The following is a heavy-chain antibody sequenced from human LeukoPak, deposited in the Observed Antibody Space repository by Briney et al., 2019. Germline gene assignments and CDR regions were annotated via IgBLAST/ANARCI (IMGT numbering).Heavy chain of an antibody. V-gene: IGHV1-2*02. CDR3: ASPKTAMVEYYFDY. Sequence: ASVKVSCKASGYSFTGYYMHWVRQAPGQGLGWMGWINPNSGGTNYAQKFQGRVTMTSDTSISTAYMELSRLRSDDTAVYYCASPKTAMVEYYFDYWGQGTLVTVSS. D-gene: IGHD5-18*01. J-gene: IGHJ4*02. CDR2: INPNSGGT. CDR1: GYSFTGYY.